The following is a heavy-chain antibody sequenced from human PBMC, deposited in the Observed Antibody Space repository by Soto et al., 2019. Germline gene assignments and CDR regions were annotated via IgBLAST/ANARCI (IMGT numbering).Heavy chain of an antibody. CDR1: GGTFSTYT. CDR2: IIPSIGII. J-gene: IGHJ5*02. D-gene: IGHD3-22*01. V-gene: IGHV1-69*08. CDR3: AGDPDSHYNDSHASSYP. Sequence: VQLVQSGAEVKKPGSSVKVSCKASGGTFSTYTITWVRQAPGQGLEWMGRIIPSIGIINYAQKFQGRVTITANKFTGTAYMELTRLRSDDTAVYYCAGDPDSHYNDSHASSYPWGQGTLVTVSS.